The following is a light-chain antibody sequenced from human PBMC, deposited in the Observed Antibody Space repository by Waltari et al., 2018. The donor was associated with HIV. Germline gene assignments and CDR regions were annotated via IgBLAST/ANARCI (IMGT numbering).Light chain of an antibody. CDR3: SSRTTRDTFV. CDR1: NADVGNYDY. Sequence: QSALTQPASVSGSPGQPIAVSCTGTNADVGNYDYVSWYQHHPGEVPKLIIFDVDKRLSGISSRFSGSKSGNTASLTISGLQADDEADYYCSSRTTRDTFVFGTGTRVTVL. J-gene: IGLJ1*01. CDR2: DVD. V-gene: IGLV2-14*03.